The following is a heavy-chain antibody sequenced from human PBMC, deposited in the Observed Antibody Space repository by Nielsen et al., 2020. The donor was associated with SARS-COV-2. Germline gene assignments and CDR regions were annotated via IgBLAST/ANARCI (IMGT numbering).Heavy chain of an antibody. J-gene: IGHJ6*03. CDR3: ARPITNNYYYYYMDV. D-gene: IGHD1-1*01. CDR2: IIPIFGTA. Sequence: SVKVSCKASGGTFSSYAITWVRQAPGQGLEWMGGIIPIFGTANYAQKFQGRVTITADESTSTAYMELGSLRSEDTAVYYCARPITNNYYYYYMDVWGKGTTVTVSS. V-gene: IGHV1-69*13. CDR1: GGTFSSYA.